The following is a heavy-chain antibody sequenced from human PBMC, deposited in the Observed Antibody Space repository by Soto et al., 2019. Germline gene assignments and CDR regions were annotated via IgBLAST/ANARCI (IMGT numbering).Heavy chain of an antibody. CDR2: IIPIFGTT. Sequence: QVQLVQSGAEVKKPGSSVKVSCKASGGTFSSYAISWVRQAPGQGLEWMGGIIPIFGTTNYAQKFQGRVTMTADESTSTAYMERSSLRSEDTAMYYCARVVTVVKSFHYWYFDLWGRGTLVTVSS. V-gene: IGHV1-69*12. D-gene: IGHD2-15*01. CDR1: GGTFSSYA. J-gene: IGHJ2*01. CDR3: ARVVTVVKSFHYWYFDL.